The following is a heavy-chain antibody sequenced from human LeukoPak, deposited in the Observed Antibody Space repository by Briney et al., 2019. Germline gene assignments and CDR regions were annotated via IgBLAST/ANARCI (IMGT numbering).Heavy chain of an antibody. J-gene: IGHJ4*02. CDR3: ARSPIGLGFFDY. Sequence: ASVTVSCKASGYTVTGYYIHWVRQAPGQGLEGMGWITPNSDDTDYAQKFQGRVSITRDTSISTAYMELSSLRSDDTAVYYCARSPIGLGFFDYWGQGTLVTVSS. CDR2: ITPNSDDT. CDR1: GYTVTGYY. V-gene: IGHV1-2*02. D-gene: IGHD7-27*01.